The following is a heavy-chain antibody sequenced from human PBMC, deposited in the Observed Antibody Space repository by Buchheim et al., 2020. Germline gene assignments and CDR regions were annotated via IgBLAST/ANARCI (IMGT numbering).Heavy chain of an antibody. V-gene: IGHV3-48*03. CDR2: ISSSGSTI. D-gene: IGHD1-7*01. CDR3: ARDNRRNWNYPSAFDI. J-gene: IGHJ3*02. Sequence: EVQLVESGGGLVQPGGSLRLSCAASGFTFSSYEMNWVRQAPGKGLEWVSYISSSGSTIYYADSVKGRFTISRDNAKNALYLQMNSLRAEDTAVYYCARDNRRNWNYPSAFDIWGQGT. CDR1: GFTFSSYE.